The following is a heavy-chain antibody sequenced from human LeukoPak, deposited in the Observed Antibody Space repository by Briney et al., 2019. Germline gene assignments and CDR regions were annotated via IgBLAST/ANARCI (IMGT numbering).Heavy chain of an antibody. CDR3: ARDPPFIIGTTFFDY. CDR2: ISTSSTYI. CDR1: GFTFSSYS. D-gene: IGHD1-20*01. J-gene: IGHJ4*02. Sequence: GGSLRLSCSASGFTFSSYSMNWVRQAPGKGLEWVSSISTSSTYIYYADSVKGRFTISRDNAKNSLYLQMNSLRAEDTAVYYCARDPPFIIGTTFFDYWGQGTLVTVSS. V-gene: IGHV3-21*01.